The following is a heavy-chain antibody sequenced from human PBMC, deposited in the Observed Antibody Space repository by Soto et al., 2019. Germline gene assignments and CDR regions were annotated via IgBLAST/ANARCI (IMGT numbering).Heavy chain of an antibody. V-gene: IGHV4-59*04. Sequence: PSETLSLTCTVSGGSISSYYWSWIRQPPGKGLEWIGEMSHSGGTHFNPSLKSRVTISVDTSKNQFSLKMSSVTAADTALYYCARVERGTATSVVDAFDIWGPRTMVTVSS. J-gene: IGHJ3*02. CDR1: GGSISSYY. CDR2: MSHSGGT. CDR3: ARVERGTATSVVDAFDI. D-gene: IGHD2-21*02.